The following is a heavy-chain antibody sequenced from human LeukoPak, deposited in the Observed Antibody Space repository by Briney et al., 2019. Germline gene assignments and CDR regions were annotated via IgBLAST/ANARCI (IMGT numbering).Heavy chain of an antibody. V-gene: IGHV3-7*03. CDR1: GVSISGSSYY. D-gene: IGHD6-19*01. Sequence: PSETLSLTCTVSGVSISGSSYYWGWIRQPPGKGLEWVANIKQDGSEKYYVDSVKGRFTISRDNAKNSLYLQMNSLRAEDTAVYYCARVPVAVAYYYYYGMDVWGQGTTVTVSS. CDR3: ARVPVAVAYYYYYGMDV. CDR2: IKQDGSEK. J-gene: IGHJ6*02.